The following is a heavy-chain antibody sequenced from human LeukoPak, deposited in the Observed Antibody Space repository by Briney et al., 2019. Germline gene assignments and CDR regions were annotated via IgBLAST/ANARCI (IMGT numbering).Heavy chain of an antibody. D-gene: IGHD6-19*01. V-gene: IGHV3-9*01. CDR3: AKDNRRHYTSGPNPDSLH. CDR1: GFIFINYA. CDR2: ISWNSGTI. J-gene: IGHJ4*02. Sequence: GGSLRLSCAGSGFIFINYAMHWVRQPPGKGLEWVSGISWNSGTIDYADSVRGRFTISRDNAKNSLYLQMDSLRVEDTAFYYCAKDNRRHYTSGPNPDSLHWGQGALVTVSS.